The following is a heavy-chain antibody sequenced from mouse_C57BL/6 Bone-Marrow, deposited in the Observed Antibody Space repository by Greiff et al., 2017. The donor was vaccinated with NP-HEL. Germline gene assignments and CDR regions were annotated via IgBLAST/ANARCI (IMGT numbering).Heavy chain of an antibody. CDR3: ARAYYSNYDAMDY. CDR1: GYTFTSYC. J-gene: IGHJ4*01. V-gene: IGHV1-59*01. Sequence: QVQLQQPGAELVRPGTSVKLSCKASGYTFTSYCMHWVKQRPGQGLEWIGVIDPSDSYTNYNQKFKGKATLTVDTSSSTAYMQLSSLTSEDTAIYYCARAYYSNYDAMDYGGQGTSGTVSS. D-gene: IGHD2-5*01. CDR2: IDPSDSYT.